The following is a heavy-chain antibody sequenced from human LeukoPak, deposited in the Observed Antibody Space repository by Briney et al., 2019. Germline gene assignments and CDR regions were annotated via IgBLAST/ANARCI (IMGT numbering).Heavy chain of an antibody. CDR3: ARHFDRDGYKSNAFDI. J-gene: IGHJ3*02. CDR1: GGSISSSTYY. CDR2: IYYSGST. Sequence: SETLSLTCTVSGGSISSSTYYWGWIRQPPGKGLEWIGSIYYSGSTHYNTSLKSRVTVSVDTSKNQFSLKLSSVTAADTAVYYCARHFDRDGYKSNAFDIWGQGTMVTVSS. D-gene: IGHD5-24*01. V-gene: IGHV4-39*01.